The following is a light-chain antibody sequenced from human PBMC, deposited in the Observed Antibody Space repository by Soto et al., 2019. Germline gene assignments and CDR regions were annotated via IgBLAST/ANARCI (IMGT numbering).Light chain of an antibody. Sequence: EIVLTQSPATLSLSPGERATLSCRASQSVSSYLAWYQQKPGQAPRLLIYDASNRAAGIPARFSGSGSGTDFTLTISSLEPEDFAVYYCQHRSNWPLTFGGGTKVEIK. V-gene: IGKV3-11*01. CDR3: QHRSNWPLT. CDR1: QSVSSY. CDR2: DAS. J-gene: IGKJ4*01.